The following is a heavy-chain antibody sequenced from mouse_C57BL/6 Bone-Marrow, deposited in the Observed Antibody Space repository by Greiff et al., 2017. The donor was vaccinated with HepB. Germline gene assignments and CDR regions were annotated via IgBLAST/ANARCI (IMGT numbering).Heavy chain of an antibody. J-gene: IGHJ4*01. V-gene: IGHV1-72*01. D-gene: IGHD1-1*01. Sequence: VQLQQSGAELVKPGASVKLSCKASGYTFTSYWMHWVKQRPGRGLEWIGRIDPNSGGTKYNEKFKSKATLTVDKPSSTAYMQLSSLTSEDSAVYYCARWGTLYYYGSSYVGAMDYWGQGTSVTVSS. CDR2: IDPNSGGT. CDR3: ARWGTLYYYGSSYVGAMDY. CDR1: GYTFTSYW.